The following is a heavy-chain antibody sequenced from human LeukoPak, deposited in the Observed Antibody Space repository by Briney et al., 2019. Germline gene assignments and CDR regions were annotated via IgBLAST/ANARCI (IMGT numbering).Heavy chain of an antibody. J-gene: IGHJ4*02. CDR2: IDPESGYT. Sequence: GASVKVFCKASGYTFITSDINWVRQASGQGLEWMGYIDPESGYTTYAQKFQGRVTMTRDTSTSTAYMELSSLAPDDTAIYYCTRKLRLDEHWGQGTLVAVSS. CDR1: GYTFITSD. D-gene: IGHD1-7*01. V-gene: IGHV1-8*01. CDR3: TRKLRLDEH.